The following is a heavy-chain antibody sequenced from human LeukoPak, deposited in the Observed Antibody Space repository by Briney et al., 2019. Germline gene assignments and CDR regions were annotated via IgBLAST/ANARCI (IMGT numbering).Heavy chain of an antibody. CDR2: ISSSSSYI. V-gene: IGHV3-11*06. Sequence: GGSLRLSCAASGFTFSDYYMSWIRQAPGKGLEWVSSISSSSSYIYYAGSVKGRFTISRDNAKNSLYLQMNSLRAEDTAVYYCARVGHYYDSSGYYRPNHWGQGTLVTVSS. D-gene: IGHD3-22*01. J-gene: IGHJ5*02. CDR3: ARVGHYYDSSGYYRPNH. CDR1: GFTFSDYY.